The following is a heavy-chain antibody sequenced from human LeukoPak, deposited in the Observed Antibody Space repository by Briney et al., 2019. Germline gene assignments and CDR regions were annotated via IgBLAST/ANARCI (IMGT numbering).Heavy chain of an antibody. V-gene: IGHV3-23*01. CDR1: GFTFSTYA. J-gene: IGHJ2*01. CDR3: AKVRDWYFEL. Sequence: GGSLRLSCTASGFTFSTYAMSWVRQAPGKGLEWVSGISGSDGRTFYTDSVKGRFTISRDNSKNTLYLQMNSLTAEDTAVYYCAKVRDWYFELWGRGTLVTVTS. CDR2: ISGSDGRT.